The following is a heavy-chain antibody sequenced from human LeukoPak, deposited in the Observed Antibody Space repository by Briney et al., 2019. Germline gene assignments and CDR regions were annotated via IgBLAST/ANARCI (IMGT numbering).Heavy chain of an antibody. CDR2: INPNSGGT. Sequence: ASVKVSCKASGYTFTGYYMHWVRQAPGQGLEWLGWINPNSGGTNYAQKFQGRVTMTRDTSISTAYMELRSLRSDDTAVYYCARTRGAVAGTRSPPRVWGQGTLVTVSS. CDR3: ARTRGAVAGTRSPPRV. J-gene: IGHJ4*02. D-gene: IGHD6-19*01. CDR1: GYTFTGYY. V-gene: IGHV1-2*02.